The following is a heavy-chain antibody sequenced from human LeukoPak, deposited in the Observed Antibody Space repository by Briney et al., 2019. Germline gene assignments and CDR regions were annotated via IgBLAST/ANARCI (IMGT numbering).Heavy chain of an antibody. V-gene: IGHV4-39*07. CDR3: ARVLYNSSWRVWGWFDP. D-gene: IGHD6-13*01. CDR1: GDSISSSGYY. Sequence: SETLSLTCTVSGDSISSSGYYWGWIRQSPAKGLEWIGSIYYGGTSYYNPSLKSRVTISVDTSKNQFSLKLSSVTAADTAVYYCARVLYNSSWRVWGWFDPWGQGTLVTVSS. CDR2: IYYGGTS. J-gene: IGHJ5*02.